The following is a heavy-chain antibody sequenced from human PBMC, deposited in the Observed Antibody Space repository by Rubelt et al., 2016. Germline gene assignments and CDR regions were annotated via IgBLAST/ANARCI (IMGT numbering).Heavy chain of an antibody. D-gene: IGHD4-17*01. J-gene: IGHJ4*02. V-gene: IGHV3-23*04. CDR1: GFSFRNYW. CDR2: ISGSGGST. Sequence: EVQLVESGGGLVQPGGSLRLSCAASGFSFRNYWMSWVRQAPGKGLEWVSAISGSGGSTYYAASVKGRFTISSDNSKNTLYQQMNSLRAEDTAVYYCAKNDYGDYAGSFDYWGQGTLVTVSS. CDR3: AKNDYGDYAGSFDY.